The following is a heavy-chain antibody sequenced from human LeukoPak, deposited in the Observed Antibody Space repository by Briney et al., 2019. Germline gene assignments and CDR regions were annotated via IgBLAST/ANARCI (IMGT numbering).Heavy chain of an antibody. CDR3: ARGGTYSHLHFDY. J-gene: IGHJ4*02. CDR2: ISNNGGYT. Sequence: PGGSLRLSCAASGFTFSSSAMSWVRQAPRKGLEWVSAISNNGGYTYYADSVQGRFTISRDNSKSTLCLQMNSLRAEDTAVYYCARGGTYSHLHFDYWGQGTLVTVSS. V-gene: IGHV3-23*01. D-gene: IGHD1-26*01. CDR1: GFTFSSSA.